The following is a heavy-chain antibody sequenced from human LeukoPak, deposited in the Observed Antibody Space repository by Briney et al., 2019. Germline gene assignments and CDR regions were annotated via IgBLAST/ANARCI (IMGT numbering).Heavy chain of an antibody. J-gene: IGHJ4*02. CDR1: GYTFTGYY. CDR2: INPNSGGT. CDR3: ATSTAAGTWLDY. Sequence: ASVKVSCKASGYTFTGYYMHWVRQAPGQGLEWMGWINPNSGGTNYAQKFQGWVTMTRDTSISTAHMELSRLRSDDTAVYYCATSTAAGTWLDYWGQGTLVTVSS. V-gene: IGHV1-2*04. D-gene: IGHD6-13*01.